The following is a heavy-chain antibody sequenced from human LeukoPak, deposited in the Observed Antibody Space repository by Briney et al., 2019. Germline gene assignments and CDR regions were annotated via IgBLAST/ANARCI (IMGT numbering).Heavy chain of an antibody. CDR1: GFTFDDYG. D-gene: IGHD5-18*01. Sequence: PGGSLRLSCAASGFTFDDYGMSWVRQAPGKGLEWVSGINWNGGSTGYAGSVKGRFTISRDNAKNSLYLQMNSLRAEDTALYYCARVGGYSYGLDYFDYWGQGTLVTVSS. J-gene: IGHJ4*02. V-gene: IGHV3-20*04. CDR2: INWNGGST. CDR3: ARVGGYSYGLDYFDY.